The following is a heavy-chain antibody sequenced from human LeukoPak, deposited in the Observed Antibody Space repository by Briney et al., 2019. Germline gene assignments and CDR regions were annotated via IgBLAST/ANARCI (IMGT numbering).Heavy chain of an antibody. V-gene: IGHV1-18*01. CDR1: GYTFTSYG. J-gene: IGHJ4*02. D-gene: IGHD3-10*01. CDR3: ARDLYYGGGGGAHDY. Sequence: ASVKVSCKASGYTFTSYGITWVRQAPGQGLEWMGWISAYKGSTNYAQKLKGRVTMTTDTSTSTAYMELRSLRSDDTAVYYCARDLYYGGGGGAHDYWGQGTLVTVSS. CDR2: ISAYKGST.